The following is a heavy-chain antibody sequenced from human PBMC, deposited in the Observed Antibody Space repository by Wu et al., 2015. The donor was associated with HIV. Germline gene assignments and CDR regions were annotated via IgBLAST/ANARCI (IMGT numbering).Heavy chain of an antibody. CDR1: GGSFSGYY. CDR2: INHSGST. Sequence: QVQLQQWGAGLLKPSETLSLTCAVYGGSFSGYYWSWIRQPPGKGLEWIGEINHSGSTNYNPSLKSRVTISVDTSKKQFSLNLSSVTAADTAVYYCARGGPLAHCSSSNCRWAEYFQHWGQGTLVTVSP. CDR3: ARGGPLAHCSSSNCRWAEYFQH. J-gene: IGHJ1*01. V-gene: IGHV4-34*01. D-gene: IGHD2-2*01.